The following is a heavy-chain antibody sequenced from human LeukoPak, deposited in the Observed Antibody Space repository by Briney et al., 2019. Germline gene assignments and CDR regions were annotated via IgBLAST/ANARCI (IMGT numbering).Heavy chain of an antibody. D-gene: IGHD3-3*01. Sequence: GGSLRLSCAASGFTFSSYAMSWVRQAPGKGLEWVSAISGSGGSTYYADSVKGRFTISRDNSKNTLYLQMNSLRAEDTAVYYCAKEDKDYDFWSGYPTIDYWGQGTLVTVSP. CDR3: AKEDKDYDFWSGYPTIDY. CDR1: GFTFSSYA. V-gene: IGHV3-23*01. CDR2: ISGSGGST. J-gene: IGHJ4*02.